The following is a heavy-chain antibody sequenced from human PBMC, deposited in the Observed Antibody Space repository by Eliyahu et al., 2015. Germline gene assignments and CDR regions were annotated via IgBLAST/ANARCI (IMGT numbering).Heavy chain of an antibody. CDR1: GFTVSSNY. J-gene: IGHJ4*02. CDR2: IYSGGSA. CDR3: ARDKVEAMGLNFDY. D-gene: IGHD5-18*01. V-gene: IGHV3-66*01. Sequence: EVQLVESGGGLVQPGGSLRLSCAASGFTVSSNYMSWVRQAPGKGLEWVSVIYSGGSAYYADSVKGRFTISRDNSKNTLYLQMNSLRAEDTAVYYCARDKVEAMGLNFDYWGQGTLVTVSS.